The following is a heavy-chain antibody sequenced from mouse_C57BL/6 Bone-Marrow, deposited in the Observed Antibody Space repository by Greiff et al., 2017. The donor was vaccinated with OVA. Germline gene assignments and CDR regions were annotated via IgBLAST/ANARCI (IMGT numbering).Heavy chain of an antibody. CDR3: AKRATVVEYFDV. CDR1: GYAFSSYW. CDR2: IYPGDGDT. D-gene: IGHD1-1*01. J-gene: IGHJ1*03. V-gene: IGHV1-80*01. Sequence: LQESGAELVKPGASVKISCKASGYAFSSYWMNWVKQRPGKGLEWIGQIYPGDGDTNYNGKFKGKATLTADKSSSTAYMQLSSLTSEDSAVYFCAKRATVVEYFDVWGTGTTVTVSS.